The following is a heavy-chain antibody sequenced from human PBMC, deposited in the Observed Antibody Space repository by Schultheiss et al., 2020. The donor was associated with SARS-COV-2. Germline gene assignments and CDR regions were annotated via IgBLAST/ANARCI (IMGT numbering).Heavy chain of an antibody. CDR1: GYTFTGYY. J-gene: IGHJ6*02. V-gene: IGHV1-2*02. CDR2: INPNSGGT. Sequence: ASVKVSCKASGYTFTGYYMHWVRQAPGQGLEWMGWINPNSGGTNYAQKFQGRVTMTRNTSISTAYMQLSSLRSEDTAVYYCARDNGFYAMDVWGQGTTVTVSS. D-gene: IGHD6-25*01. CDR3: ARDNGFYAMDV.